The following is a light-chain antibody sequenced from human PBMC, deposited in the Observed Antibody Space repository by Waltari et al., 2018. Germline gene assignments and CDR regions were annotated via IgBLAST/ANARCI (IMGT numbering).Light chain of an antibody. Sequence: QSALTQPRSVSGSPGQSVTISCTGTSSAVGGYNFVSWYQQHPDKAPKFMIYDVSKRPSGVPDRFSGSKSGNTASLTISGLQAEDEADYYCCSYAAGSLYVFGTGTKVNVL. J-gene: IGLJ1*01. CDR3: CSYAAGSLYV. CDR2: DVS. CDR1: SSAVGGYNF. V-gene: IGLV2-11*01.